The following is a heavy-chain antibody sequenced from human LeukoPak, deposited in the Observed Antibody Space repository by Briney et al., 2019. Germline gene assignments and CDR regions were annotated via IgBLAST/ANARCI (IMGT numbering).Heavy chain of an antibody. V-gene: IGHV3-23*01. Sequence: PGGSLRLSCAASGFTVSSNYMSWVRQAPGKGLEWVSAISGSGGSTYYADSVKGRFTISRDNSKNTLYLQMNSLRAEDTAVYYCAKDYRGKRGYSLSNWGQGTLVTVSS. CDR1: GFTVSSNY. CDR3: AKDYRGKRGYSLSN. CDR2: ISGSGGST. D-gene: IGHD5-18*01. J-gene: IGHJ4*02.